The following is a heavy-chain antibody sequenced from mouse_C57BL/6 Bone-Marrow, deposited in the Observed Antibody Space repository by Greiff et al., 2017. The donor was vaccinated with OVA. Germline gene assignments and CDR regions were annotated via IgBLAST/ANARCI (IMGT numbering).Heavy chain of an antibody. CDR2: INPGSGGT. CDR1: GYAFTNYL. Sequence: QVQLKESGAELVRPGTSVKVSCKASGYAFTNYLIEWVKQRPGQGLEWIGVINPGSGGTNYNEKFKGKATLTADKSSSTAYMQLSSLTSEDSAVYFCARSELTGSSFDYWGQGTTLTVSS. V-gene: IGHV1-54*01. J-gene: IGHJ2*01. CDR3: ARSELTGSSFDY. D-gene: IGHD4-1*01.